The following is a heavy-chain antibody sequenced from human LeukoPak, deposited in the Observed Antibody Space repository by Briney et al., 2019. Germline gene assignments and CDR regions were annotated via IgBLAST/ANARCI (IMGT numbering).Heavy chain of an antibody. CDR3: ARGSWHPDY. Sequence: PGGSLRLPCAASGFTFSGNWMSWVRQAPGKGLEWVANIKPDGSEKYYVDSVKGRFTISRDNAKNSLYLQMNSLRAEDTAVYYCARGSWHPDYWGQGTLVTVSS. V-gene: IGHV3-7*01. D-gene: IGHD6-13*01. CDR1: GFTFSGNW. J-gene: IGHJ4*02. CDR2: IKPDGSEK.